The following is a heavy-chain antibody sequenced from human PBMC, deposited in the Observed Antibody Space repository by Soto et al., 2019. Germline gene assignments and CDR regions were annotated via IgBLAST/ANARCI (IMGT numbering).Heavy chain of an antibody. CDR1: GGSISSYY. D-gene: IGHD1-26*01. Sequence: SETLSLTCTVSGGSISSYYWSWIRQPPGKGLEWIGYIYYSGSTNYNPSLKSRVTISVDTSKNQFSLKLSSVTAADTAVYYCARHTQLPRAHYYYGMDVWGQGTTVT. J-gene: IGHJ6*02. CDR3: ARHTQLPRAHYYYGMDV. V-gene: IGHV4-59*08. CDR2: IYYSGST.